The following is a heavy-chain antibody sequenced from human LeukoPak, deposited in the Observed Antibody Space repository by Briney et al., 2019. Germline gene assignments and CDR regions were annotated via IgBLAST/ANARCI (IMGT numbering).Heavy chain of an antibody. D-gene: IGHD3-10*01. CDR3: ASRQPGGYFDY. J-gene: IGHJ4*02. CDR1: GGSISSYY. CDR2: IYYSGST. Sequence: PSETLSLTCTVSGGSISSYYWSWIRQPPGKGLEWIGYIYYSGSTNYNPSLKSRVTISVDTSKNQFSLKLSSVTAADTAMYYCASRQPGGYFDYWGQGALVTVSS. V-gene: IGHV4-59*12.